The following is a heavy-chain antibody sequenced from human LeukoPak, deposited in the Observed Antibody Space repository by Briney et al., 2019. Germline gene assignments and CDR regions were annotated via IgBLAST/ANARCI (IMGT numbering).Heavy chain of an antibody. CDR1: GGSVSSGSYY. CDR3: AVWNPPYFDY. Sequence: SETLSLTCTVSGGSVSSGSYYWSWIRQPPGKGPEWIGYIYYSGSTNYNPSLKSRVTISVDTSKNQFSLKLSSVTAADTAVHYCAVWNPPYFDYWGQGTLVTVSS. CDR2: IYYSGST. D-gene: IGHD1-1*01. V-gene: IGHV4-61*01. J-gene: IGHJ4*02.